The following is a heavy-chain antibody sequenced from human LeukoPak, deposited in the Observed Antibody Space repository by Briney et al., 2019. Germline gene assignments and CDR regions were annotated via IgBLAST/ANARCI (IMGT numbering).Heavy chain of an antibody. CDR2: ISFDGTNK. V-gene: IGHV3-30-3*01. D-gene: IGHD3-10*01. CDR3: ARDMYDNGWSSFDY. J-gene: IGHJ4*02. Sequence: GGSLRLSCSASGFTFSNYAMHWVRQAPGKGLEWVAVISFDGTNKYYANSVQGRFTISRDNSKNTLYLQMNSLRAEDTALYYCARDMYDNGWSSFDYWGQGTLVTVSS. CDR1: GFTFSNYA.